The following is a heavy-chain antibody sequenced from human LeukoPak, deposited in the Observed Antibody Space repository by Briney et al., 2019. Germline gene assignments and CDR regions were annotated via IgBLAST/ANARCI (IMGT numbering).Heavy chain of an antibody. V-gene: IGHV5-51*01. CDR3: ARQSPEYYYGSGSYSPFDY. Sequence: GESLKISCKGSGYSFTSYWIGWVRQMPGKGLEWMGIIYPGDSDTRYSPSFQGQVTISADKSISTAYLQWSSLKASDTAMYYCARQSPEYYYGSGSYSPFDYWGQGTLVTVSS. D-gene: IGHD3-10*01. CDR2: IYPGDSDT. J-gene: IGHJ4*02. CDR1: GYSFTSYW.